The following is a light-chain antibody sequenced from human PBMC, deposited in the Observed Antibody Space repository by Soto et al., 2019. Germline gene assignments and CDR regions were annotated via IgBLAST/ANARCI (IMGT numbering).Light chain of an antibody. V-gene: IGKV1-5*01. CDR2: GAS. J-gene: IGKJ1*01. CDR3: QQYDSHPWT. Sequence: DIQMTQSPSTLSASVGDRVTFTCRASQSINRWLAWCQQKPGKAPKLLIFGASTLESGVPSRFSGSGSGTEFTLTINSLQPEDLASYFCQQYDSHPWTFGQGTKVEI. CDR1: QSINRW.